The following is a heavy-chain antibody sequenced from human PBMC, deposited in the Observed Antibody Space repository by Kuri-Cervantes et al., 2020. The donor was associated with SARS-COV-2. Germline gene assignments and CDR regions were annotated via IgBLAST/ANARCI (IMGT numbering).Heavy chain of an antibody. J-gene: IGHJ6*02. CDR3: ARSPYDFWSGYYTGYYYYYGMDV. Sequence: GGSLRLSCAASGFTFNSYGMHWVRQAPGKGLEWVAVISYDGSNKYYADSVKGRFTISRDNSKNTLYLQMNSLRAEDTAVYYCARSPYDFWSGYYTGYYYYYGMDVWGQGTTVTGSS. D-gene: IGHD3-3*01. CDR2: ISYDGSNK. CDR1: GFTFNSYG. V-gene: IGHV3-30*03.